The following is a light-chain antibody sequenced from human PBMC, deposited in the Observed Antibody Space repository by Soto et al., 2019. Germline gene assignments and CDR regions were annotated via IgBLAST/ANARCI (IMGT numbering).Light chain of an antibody. CDR3: QQYNTWPPAYT. CDR2: DSN. V-gene: IGKV3D-15*01. J-gene: IGKJ2*01. CDR1: QRISNK. Sequence: EIVLTQSPATLSVSPGERATLSCRASQRISNKLAWYQQKPGQAPRLLIYDSNTRATGIPARFSGSGSGTDFTLTISSLQSEDFVVYYCQQYNTWPPAYTFGQGTKLDFK.